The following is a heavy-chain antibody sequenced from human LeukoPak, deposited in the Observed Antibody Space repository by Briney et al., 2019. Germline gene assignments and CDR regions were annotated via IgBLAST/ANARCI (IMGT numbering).Heavy chain of an antibody. CDR2: IYYSGST. Sequence: SETLSLTCTVPGGSISSYYWSWIWQPAGKGLEWIGYIYYSGSTYCNPSLKSRVTISVDTSKNQFSLKLSSVTAADTAVYYCARANWDYYFDYWGQGTLVTVSS. D-gene: IGHD7-27*01. CDR3: ARANWDYYFDY. CDR1: GGSISSYY. J-gene: IGHJ4*02. V-gene: IGHV4-59*06.